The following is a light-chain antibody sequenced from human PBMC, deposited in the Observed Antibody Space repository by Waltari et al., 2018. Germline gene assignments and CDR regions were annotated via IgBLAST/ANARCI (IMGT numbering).Light chain of an antibody. Sequence: QTVVTQEPSMTVSSDGKVTTTSDSTTGAVISNYSPNWFQQNPGQLPRALSYDTNKKQPWTPARFSGSLLGGKTALTLSGAQPEDEAEYYFLLYRGDAQWVFGGGTKLTVL. CDR2: DTN. CDR3: LLYRGDAQWV. CDR1: TGAVISNYS. V-gene: IGLV7-43*01. J-gene: IGLJ3*02.